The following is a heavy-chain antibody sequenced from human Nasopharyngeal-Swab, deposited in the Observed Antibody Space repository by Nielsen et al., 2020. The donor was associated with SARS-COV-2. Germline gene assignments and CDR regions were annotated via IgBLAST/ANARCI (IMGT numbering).Heavy chain of an antibody. V-gene: IGHV4-34*01. J-gene: IGHJ6*02. CDR3: ARVSGSSRLYYYYGMDV. CDR2: INRSGST. Sequence: SETLSLTCGVYGGSFSGYSWSWIRQPPGKGLEWIGKINRSGSTNYKPSLKSRVTISVDTSKNQFSLKLSSVTAADTAVYYCARVSGSSRLYYYYGMDVWGQGTTVTISS. D-gene: IGHD6-13*01. CDR1: GGSFSGYS.